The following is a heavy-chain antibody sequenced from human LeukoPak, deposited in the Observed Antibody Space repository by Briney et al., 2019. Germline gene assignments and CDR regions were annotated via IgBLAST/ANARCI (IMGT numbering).Heavy chain of an antibody. CDR3: ARKNHLFNAAFDI. J-gene: IGHJ3*02. CDR2: TYSDAST. CDR1: GLTVSSTY. Sequence: AGGSLRLSCEASGLTVSSTYMSWVRQAPGKGLEWVSITYSDASTNYADSVVGRFTISRDNSKNTLSLQMNSLRAEDTAVYYCARKNHLFNAAFDIWGQGTVVTVSS. D-gene: IGHD1-14*01. V-gene: IGHV3-53*01.